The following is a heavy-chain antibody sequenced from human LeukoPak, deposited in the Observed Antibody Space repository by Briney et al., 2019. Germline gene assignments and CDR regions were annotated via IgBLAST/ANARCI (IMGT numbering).Heavy chain of an antibody. J-gene: IGHJ6*02. Sequence: GASVKVSCKASGYTFTGYYMHWVRQAPGQGLEWMGWINPNSGGTNYAQKFQGRVTMTRDTSISTAYMELSRLRSDDTAVYYCARDRGYSYGHTNYYYGMDVWGQGTTVTVSS. CDR3: ARDRGYSYGHTNYYYGMDV. V-gene: IGHV1-2*02. CDR2: INPNSGGT. CDR1: GYTFTGYY. D-gene: IGHD5-18*01.